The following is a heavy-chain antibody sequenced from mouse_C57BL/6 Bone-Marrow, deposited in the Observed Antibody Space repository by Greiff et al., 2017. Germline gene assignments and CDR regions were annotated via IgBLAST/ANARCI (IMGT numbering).Heavy chain of an antibody. J-gene: IGHJ3*01. V-gene: IGHV3-6*01. Sequence: ESGPGLVKPSQSLSLTCSVTGYSITSGYYWNWIRQFPGNKLEWMGYISYDGSNNYNPSLKNRISITRDTSKNQFFRKLNSVTTEDTATYYCARGRKLRGFAYWGQGTLVTVSA. CDR2: ISYDGSN. CDR3: ARGRKLRGFAY. D-gene: IGHD1-1*01. CDR1: GYSITSGYY.